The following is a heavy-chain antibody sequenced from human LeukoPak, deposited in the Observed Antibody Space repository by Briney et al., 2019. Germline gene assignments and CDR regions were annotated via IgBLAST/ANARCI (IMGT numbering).Heavy chain of an antibody. J-gene: IGHJ4*02. CDR1: GFTFSSYS. V-gene: IGHV3-21*01. Sequence: PGGALRLSCAASGFTFSSYSMNWVRQAPGKGLEWVSSISSSSSDIYYADSVKGRFTISRDNDKNSLYLQINSLRAEDTAVYYCARSRRGVSPNLDYWGQGTLVTVSS. D-gene: IGHD3-10*01. CDR2: ISSSSSDI. CDR3: ARSRRGVSPNLDY.